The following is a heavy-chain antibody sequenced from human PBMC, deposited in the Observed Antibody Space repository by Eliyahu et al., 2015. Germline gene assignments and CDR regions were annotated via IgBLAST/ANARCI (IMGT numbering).Heavy chain of an antibody. D-gene: IGHD1-26*01. J-gene: IGHJ6*03. V-gene: IGHV3-74*01. CDR3: ARGPAGVGDYYYYMDV. Sequence: EVQLVESGGGLVQPGGSLRLSCAASGFTFSSYWMHWVRQAPGKGLVWGSRINSDGSSTSYADSVKGRFTISRDNAKNTLYLQMNSLRAEDTAVYYCARGPAGVGDYYYYMDVWGKGTTVTVSS. CDR2: INSDGSST. CDR1: GFTFSSYW.